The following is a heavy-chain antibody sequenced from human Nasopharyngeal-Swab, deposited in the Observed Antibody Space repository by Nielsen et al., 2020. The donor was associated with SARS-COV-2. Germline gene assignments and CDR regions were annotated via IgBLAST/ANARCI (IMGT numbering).Heavy chain of an antibody. Sequence: WVRQAPGQGLEWMGWMNPNSGNTGYAQKFRGRVTMTRNTSISTAYMELSSLRSEDTAVYYCARAGMGRGFDYWGQGTLVTVSS. D-gene: IGHD3-10*01. V-gene: IGHV1-8*01. J-gene: IGHJ4*02. CDR3: ARAGMGRGFDY. CDR2: MNPNSGNT.